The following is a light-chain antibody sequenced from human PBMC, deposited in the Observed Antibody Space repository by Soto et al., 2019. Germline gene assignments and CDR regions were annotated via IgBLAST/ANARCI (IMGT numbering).Light chain of an antibody. CDR2: VAS. Sequence: ELVLAQSHGPLSLSPGARSTSFCSATTHGISSYLSWYQQKPGQAPKLLISVASTMPTGVPSRFSGSGSGTDFTLTISSLEPEDFAAYYCQQRNILPLTFGGGTKVEIK. V-gene: IGKV3D-11*01. CDR3: QQRNILPLT. CDR1: THGISSY. J-gene: IGKJ4*01.